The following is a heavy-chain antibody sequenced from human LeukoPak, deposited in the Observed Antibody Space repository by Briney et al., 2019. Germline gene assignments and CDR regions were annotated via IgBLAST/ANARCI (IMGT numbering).Heavy chain of an antibody. V-gene: IGHV1-24*01. CDR3: ATYYYDSSGSPDAFDI. D-gene: IGHD3-22*01. Sequence: VASVKVSCKVSGYTLTELSMHWVRQAPGKGLEWMGGFDPEDGETIYAQKFQGRVTMTEDTSTDTAYMELSSLRSEDTAVYYCATYYYDSSGSPDAFDIWGQGTMVTVSS. J-gene: IGHJ3*02. CDR1: GYTLTELS. CDR2: FDPEDGET.